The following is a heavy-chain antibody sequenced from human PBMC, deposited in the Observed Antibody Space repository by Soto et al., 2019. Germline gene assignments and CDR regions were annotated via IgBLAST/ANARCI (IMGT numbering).Heavy chain of an antibody. Sequence: QVQLQESGPGLVKPSQTLSLTCTVSGGSIRSGGYYWSWIRKHPGKGLEWIGYIYYSGSTYHNPSLKSRVTISVDTSKNQFSLKLSSVTAADTAVYYCARRREGGDCFDYWGQGNLGTVSS. D-gene: IGHD2-21*01. CDR3: ARRREGGDCFDY. CDR1: GGSIRSGGYY. CDR2: IYYSGST. J-gene: IGHJ4*02. V-gene: IGHV4-31*03.